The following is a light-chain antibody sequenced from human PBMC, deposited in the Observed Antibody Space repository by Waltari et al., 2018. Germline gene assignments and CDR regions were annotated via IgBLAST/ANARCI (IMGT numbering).Light chain of an antibody. J-gene: IGLJ3*02. CDR2: DVS. CDR1: SNDVGAYNY. CDR3: CSYTGTYTQWV. Sequence: QSALTQPRSVSGSPGQSVTISCTGTSNDVGAYNYVSWHQQHPGKAPKLMIYDVSKRPSGVRDRFSASKSGNTASLTISGLQAEDEADYYCCSYTGTYTQWVFGGGTKLTVL. V-gene: IGLV2-11*01.